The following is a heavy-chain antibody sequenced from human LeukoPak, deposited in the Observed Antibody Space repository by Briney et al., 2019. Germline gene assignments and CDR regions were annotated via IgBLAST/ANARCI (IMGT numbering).Heavy chain of an antibody. V-gene: IGHV1-2*02. CDR2: INPNSSGT. CDR1: GYTFTSYY. CDR3: ARDVRFLEWPNTDY. D-gene: IGHD3-3*01. J-gene: IGHJ4*02. Sequence: ASVKVSCKASGYTFTSYYMHWVRQAPGQGLEWMGWINPNSSGTNYAQKFQGRVTMTRDTSISTAYMELSRLRSDDTAVYYCARDVRFLEWPNTDYWGQGTLVTVSS.